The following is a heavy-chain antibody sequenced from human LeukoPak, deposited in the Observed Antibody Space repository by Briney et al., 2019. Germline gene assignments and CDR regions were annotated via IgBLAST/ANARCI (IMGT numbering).Heavy chain of an antibody. Sequence: ASVKVSCKASGYTFTSFDINWVRQATGQGLEWMGWMNTNSGKTGYAQTFQGRVTMTRDTSINTAYMELTSLRSDDTAVYYCARESGFHASGSRYWGQGTLVIVSS. CDR1: GYTFTSFD. CDR2: MNTNSGKT. CDR3: ARESGFHASGSRY. J-gene: IGHJ4*02. D-gene: IGHD3-10*01. V-gene: IGHV1-8*01.